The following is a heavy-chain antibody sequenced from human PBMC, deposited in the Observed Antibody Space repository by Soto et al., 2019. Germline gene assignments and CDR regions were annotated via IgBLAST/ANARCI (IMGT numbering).Heavy chain of an antibody. CDR3: GSDMIRGIISG. Sequence: EVQLVETGGGLILPGGSLRLSCAVSGFSVSDNCMTWVRQAPGKGLEWVSGIHSEGRTNYADSVKGRFTVSRDTSKSMLYLQMNSLRVEDTAMYYCGSDMIRGIISGWGQGTVVAVSS. D-gene: IGHD3-10*01. J-gene: IGHJ1*01. V-gene: IGHV3-53*02. CDR1: GFSVSDNC. CDR2: IHSEGRT.